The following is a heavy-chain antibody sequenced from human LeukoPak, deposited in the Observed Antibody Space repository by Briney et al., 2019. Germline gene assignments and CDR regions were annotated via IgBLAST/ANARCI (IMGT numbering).Heavy chain of an antibody. CDR2: INPDNSDT. CDR3: ARQGSCDSTRCYVYYHSGMDV. J-gene: IGHJ6*02. Sequence: GESLKISCKGSGYRFTTYWIGWVRQMPGRGLEWMGIINPDNSDTRYSPSFQGQVTISADKSTSTAYLQWSSLKTSDTAMYYCARQGSCDSTRCYVYYHSGMDVWGQGTTVTVSS. V-gene: IGHV5-51*01. CDR1: GYRFTTYW. D-gene: IGHD2-2*01.